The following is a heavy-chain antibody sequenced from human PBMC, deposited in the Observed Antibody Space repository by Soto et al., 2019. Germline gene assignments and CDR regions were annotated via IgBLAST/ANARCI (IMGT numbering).Heavy chain of an antibody. Sequence: PSETLSLTCTVSGGSVSSGSYYWSWIRQPPGKGLEWIGYIYYSGSTNYNPSLKSRVTISVDTSKNQFSLKLSSVTAEDTAVYYCASGRGYSYGLNWFDPWGQGTLVTVSS. V-gene: IGHV4-61*01. D-gene: IGHD5-18*01. CDR2: IYYSGST. CDR3: ASGRGYSYGLNWFDP. J-gene: IGHJ5*02. CDR1: GGSVSSGSYY.